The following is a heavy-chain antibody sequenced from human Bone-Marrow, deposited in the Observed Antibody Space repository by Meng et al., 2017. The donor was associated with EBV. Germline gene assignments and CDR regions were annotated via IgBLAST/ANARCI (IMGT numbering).Heavy chain of an antibody. D-gene: IGHD3-10*01. CDR3: ARGFSSMVRGVKPNNWFDP. CDR2: INHSGST. CDR1: GGSFSGYY. V-gene: IGHV4-34*01. J-gene: IGHJ5*02. Sequence: QWPLQQWVAGLLKPSETLSLPCACYGGSFSGYYWSWIRQPPGKGLEWIGEINHSGSTNYNPSLKSRVTISVDTSKNQFSLKLSSVTAADTAVYYCARGFSSMVRGVKPNNWFDPWGQGTLVTVSS.